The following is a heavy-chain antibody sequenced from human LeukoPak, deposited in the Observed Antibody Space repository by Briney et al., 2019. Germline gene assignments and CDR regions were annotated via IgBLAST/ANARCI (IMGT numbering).Heavy chain of an antibody. V-gene: IGHV5-51*01. D-gene: IGHD2-2*01. Sequence: VASVKVSCKASGYTLTSYWIGWVRQMPGKGLEWMGIIYPGDSDTRYSPSFQGQVTISADKSISTAYLQWSSLKASDTAMYYCASGSSTSPDAFDIWGQGTMVTVSS. J-gene: IGHJ3*02. CDR3: ASGSSTSPDAFDI. CDR1: GYTLTSYW. CDR2: IYPGDSDT.